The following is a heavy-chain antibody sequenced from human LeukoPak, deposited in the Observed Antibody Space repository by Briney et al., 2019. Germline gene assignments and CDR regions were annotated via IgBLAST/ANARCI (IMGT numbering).Heavy chain of an antibody. CDR2: ISSSNHAN. CDR3: ARGYSSLWYFDY. J-gene: IGHJ4*02. Sequence: AGSLTLSCAATGFIFSNYSRSWVGQAPGKGLEWLSYISSSNHANYYVGSLKGRFTSSRDNAKNSLFLQMNSLRDEDTAVYYCARGYSSLWYFDYWGQGALVTVSS. CDR1: GFIFSNYS. D-gene: IGHD2-21*01. V-gene: IGHV3-48*02.